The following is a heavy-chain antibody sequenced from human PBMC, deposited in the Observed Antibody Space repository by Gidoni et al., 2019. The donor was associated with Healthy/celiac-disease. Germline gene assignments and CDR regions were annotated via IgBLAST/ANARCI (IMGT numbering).Heavy chain of an antibody. Sequence: QVQLQQWGAGLLKPSETLSLTCAVYGGSFSGYYWSWIRQPPGKGLEWIGEINHSGSTNYNPSLKSRVTISVDTSKNQFSLKLSSVTAADTAVYYCARGRGGSGSYHRGYNWFDPWGQGTLVTVSS. J-gene: IGHJ5*02. D-gene: IGHD3-10*01. CDR3: ARGRGGSGSYHRGYNWFDP. CDR2: INHSGST. CDR1: GGSFSGYY. V-gene: IGHV4-34*01.